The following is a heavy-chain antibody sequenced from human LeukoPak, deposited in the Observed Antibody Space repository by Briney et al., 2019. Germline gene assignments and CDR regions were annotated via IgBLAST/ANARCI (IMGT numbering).Heavy chain of an antibody. J-gene: IGHJ2*01. Sequence: SETLSLTCTVSGGSLNNYYWSWIRQPAGKGPEYIGRIYISGSTNYNPSLKSRVTMSVDTSKNQFSLKLSSVTAADTAVYYCARGVTVQWYFDLWGRGTLVTVSS. CDR2: IYISGST. CDR1: GGSLNNYY. V-gene: IGHV4-4*07. CDR3: ARGVTVQWYFDL. D-gene: IGHD4-17*01.